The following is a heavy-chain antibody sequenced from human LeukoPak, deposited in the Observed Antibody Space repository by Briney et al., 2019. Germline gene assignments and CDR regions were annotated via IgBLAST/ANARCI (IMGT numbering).Heavy chain of an antibody. D-gene: IGHD5-12*01. CDR3: ARHRGYSGYALDY. CDR2: IFYSGST. CDR1: GGSISSYY. V-gene: IGHV4-59*08. Sequence: PSETLSLTCTVSGGSISSYYWSWIRQPPGKGLEWIGYIFYSGSTNYNPSLKSRVTISVDTSKNQFSLKLSSVTAADTAVYYCARHRGYSGYALDYWGQGTLVTVSS. J-gene: IGHJ4*02.